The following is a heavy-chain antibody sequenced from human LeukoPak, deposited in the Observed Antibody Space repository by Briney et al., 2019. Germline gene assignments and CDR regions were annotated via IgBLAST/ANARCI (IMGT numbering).Heavy chain of an antibody. CDR2: INHSGST. V-gene: IGHV4-34*01. J-gene: IGHJ3*02. Sequence: PSETLSLTCAVYGGSFSGYYWSWIRQPPGKGLEWIGEINHSGSTNYNPSLKSRVTISVDTSKNQFSLKLSSVTAADTAVYYCASEVSYYDSSGYRRPGDDAFDIWGQGTMVTVSS. D-gene: IGHD3-22*01. CDR1: GGSFSGYY. CDR3: ASEVSYYDSSGYRRPGDDAFDI.